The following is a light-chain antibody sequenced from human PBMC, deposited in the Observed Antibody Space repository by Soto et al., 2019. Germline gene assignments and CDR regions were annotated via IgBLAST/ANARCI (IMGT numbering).Light chain of an antibody. J-gene: IGKJ4*01. Sequence: EIVLTQSPATLSLSAGERATLSCRASQSVSSYLAWYQQKPDQAPRLLIYDASNRATGIPARFSGSGSGTDFTLTISSLEPEDFAVYFCQQRINWPLTFGGGTKVEIK. V-gene: IGKV3-11*01. CDR1: QSVSSY. CDR3: QQRINWPLT. CDR2: DAS.